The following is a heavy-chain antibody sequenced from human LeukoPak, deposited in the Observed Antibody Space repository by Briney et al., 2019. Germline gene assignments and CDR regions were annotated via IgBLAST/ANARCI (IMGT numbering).Heavy chain of an antibody. CDR1: GFTFSSYG. D-gene: IGHD2-2*01. CDR2: IWYDGSNK. V-gene: IGHV3-33*06. Sequence: PGRSLRLSCAASGFTFSSYGMHWVRQAPGKGLEWVAVIWYDGSNKYYADSVKGRFTISRDNSKNTPYLQMNSLRAEDTAVYYCAKGMRVVVPAAMDYWGQGTLVTVSS. CDR3: AKGMRVVVPAAMDY. J-gene: IGHJ4*02.